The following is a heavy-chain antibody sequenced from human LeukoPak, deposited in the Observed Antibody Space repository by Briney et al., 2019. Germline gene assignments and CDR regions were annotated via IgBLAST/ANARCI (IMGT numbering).Heavy chain of an antibody. Sequence: ASVKVSCKVSGYTLTELSMHWVRQAPGKGLEWMGGFDPEDGETIYAQKFQGRVTMTEDTSTDTAYMELSSLRSEDTAVYYCAKDDLGSGSYISGLVNYWGQGTLVTVSS. CDR3: AKDDLGSGSYISGLVNY. J-gene: IGHJ4*02. V-gene: IGHV1-24*01. CDR2: FDPEDGET. CDR1: GYTLTELS. D-gene: IGHD3-10*01.